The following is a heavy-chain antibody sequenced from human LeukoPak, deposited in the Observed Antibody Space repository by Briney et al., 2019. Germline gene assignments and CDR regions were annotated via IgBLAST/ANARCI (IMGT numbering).Heavy chain of an antibody. Sequence: GASVKVSCKASGYTFTSYDINWVRQATGQGLEWMGWMNPNSGNTGYAQKFQGRATITRNTSISTAYMELSSLRSEETAVYYCARGVHGGATRLDPWGQGTLVTVSS. D-gene: IGHD1-26*01. CDR2: MNPNSGNT. V-gene: IGHV1-8*03. CDR1: GYTFTSYD. J-gene: IGHJ5*02. CDR3: ARGVHGGATRLDP.